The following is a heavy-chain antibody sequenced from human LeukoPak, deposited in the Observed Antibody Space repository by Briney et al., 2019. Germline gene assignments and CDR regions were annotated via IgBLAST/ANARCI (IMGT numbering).Heavy chain of an antibody. V-gene: IGHV3-23*01. Sequence: GGSLRLSCAASGITFSAYAMNWVRQAPGKGPEWVSAISGSGGSTYYADSVKGRFTISRDNSKNTLYLQMNSLRAEDTAIYYCAKGVSGSYAVDYWGQGTLVTVSS. CDR3: AKGVSGSYAVDY. J-gene: IGHJ4*02. CDR1: GITFSAYA. CDR2: ISGSGGST. D-gene: IGHD1-26*01.